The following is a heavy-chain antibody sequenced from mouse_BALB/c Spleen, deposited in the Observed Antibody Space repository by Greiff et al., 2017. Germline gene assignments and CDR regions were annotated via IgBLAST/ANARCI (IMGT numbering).Heavy chain of an antibody. D-gene: IGHD1-1*01. V-gene: IGHV1-80*01. CDR2: IYPGDGDT. Sequence: QVQLKESGAELVRPGSSVKISCKASGYAFSSYWMNWVKQRPGQGLEWIGQIYPGDGDTNYNGKFKGKATLTADKSSSTAYMQLSSLTSEDSAVYFCARNYYGSSYYFDNWGQGTTLTVSS. CDR1: GYAFSSYW. J-gene: IGHJ2*01. CDR3: ARNYYGSSYYFDN.